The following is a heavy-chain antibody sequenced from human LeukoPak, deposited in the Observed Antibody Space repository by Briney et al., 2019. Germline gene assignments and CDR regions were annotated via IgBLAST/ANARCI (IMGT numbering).Heavy chain of an antibody. D-gene: IGHD3-22*01. Sequence: EASVKVSCKASGGTFSSYTISWVRQAPGQGREWMGRIIPIPGMANYAQKFQGRVTITADKSTSTAYMELSSLRSEDTAVYYCARDKRDSSGYYYFDYWGQGTLVTVSS. CDR2: IIPIPGMA. CDR3: ARDKRDSSGYYYFDY. J-gene: IGHJ4*02. CDR1: GGTFSSYT. V-gene: IGHV1-69*04.